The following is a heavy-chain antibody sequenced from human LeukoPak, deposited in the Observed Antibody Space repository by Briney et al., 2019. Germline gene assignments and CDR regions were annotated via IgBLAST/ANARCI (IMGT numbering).Heavy chain of an antibody. CDR3: ARDESLSGWYSDY. V-gene: IGHV1-69*13. D-gene: IGHD6-19*01. J-gene: IGHJ4*02. Sequence: AASVKVSCKASGGTFSSYAISWVRQAPGQGLEWMGGIIPIFGTANYAQKFQGRVTITADESTSTAYMELSSLRSEDTAVYYCARDESLSGWYSDYWGQGTLVTVSS. CDR1: GGTFSSYA. CDR2: IIPIFGTA.